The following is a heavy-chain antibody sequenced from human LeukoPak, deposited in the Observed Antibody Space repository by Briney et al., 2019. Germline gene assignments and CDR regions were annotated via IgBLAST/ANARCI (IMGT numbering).Heavy chain of an antibody. CDR1: GFTFSSYA. CDR2: IRYDGGNK. Sequence: GGSLRLSCAASGFTFSSYAMSWVRQAPGKGLEWVAFIRYDGGNKYYADSVKGRFTISRDNSKNTLYLQMNSLRAEDTAVYYCAKDVYGDYSYFDYWGQGTLVTVSS. J-gene: IGHJ4*02. D-gene: IGHD4-17*01. V-gene: IGHV3-30*02. CDR3: AKDVYGDYSYFDY.